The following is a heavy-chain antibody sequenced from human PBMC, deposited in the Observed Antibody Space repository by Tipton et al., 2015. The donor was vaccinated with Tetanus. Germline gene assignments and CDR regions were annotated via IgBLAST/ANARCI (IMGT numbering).Heavy chain of an antibody. Sequence: GLVKPSETLSLTCAVSGGSISNGDYYWAWIRQPPGKGLEWIGSIYFSGTTYYNPSLESRVTMSVDTSNNQFSMHLNSVTAADTAVYYCARGVDRAKAGTDWGQGTLVTVSS. D-gene: IGHD5-18*01. CDR3: ARGVDRAKAGTD. V-gene: IGHV4-39*01. CDR2: IYFSGTT. CDR1: GGSISNGDYY. J-gene: IGHJ4*02.